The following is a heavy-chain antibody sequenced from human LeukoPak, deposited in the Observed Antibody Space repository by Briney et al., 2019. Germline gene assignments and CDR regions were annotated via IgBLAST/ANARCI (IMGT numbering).Heavy chain of an antibody. CDR1: GFTFSSYS. J-gene: IGHJ4*02. Sequence: PGGSLRLSCAASGFTFSSYSMSWVRQAPGQGLEWVSAVSGTGLTTYYADSVKGRFIVSRDNPKNTVYLQMNSLRGEDAAVYYCAKELMGFDYWGQGTLVTVSS. CDR2: VSGTGLTT. CDR3: AKELMGFDY. V-gene: IGHV3-23*01. D-gene: IGHD2-8*01.